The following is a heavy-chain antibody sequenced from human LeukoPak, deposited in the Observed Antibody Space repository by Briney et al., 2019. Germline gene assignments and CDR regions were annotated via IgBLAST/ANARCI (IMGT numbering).Heavy chain of an antibody. D-gene: IGHD5-24*01. Sequence: ASVKVSCTASGYTFTTYYIHWVRQAPGQGLEWIGVINSRDGTTSDPQKFQGRLTMTRDTSTSTVYMELNSLRSEDTAVYYCAREVYRDDFDQKAYDYWGQGALVTVSS. V-gene: IGHV1-46*01. CDR1: GYTFTTYY. J-gene: IGHJ4*02. CDR3: AREVYRDDFDQKAYDY. CDR2: INSRDGTT.